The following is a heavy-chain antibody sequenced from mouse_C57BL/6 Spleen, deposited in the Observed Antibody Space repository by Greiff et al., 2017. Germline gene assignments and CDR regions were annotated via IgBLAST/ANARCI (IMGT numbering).Heavy chain of an antibody. J-gene: IGHJ4*01. CDR1: GYTFTSYG. CDR3: VYYGMDYAMDY. Sequence: VQLQQSGAELARPGASVTLSCKASGYTFTSYGISWVKQRTGQGLEWIGEIYPRSGNTYYNEKCKGKATLTADKSSSTAYMELRSLTSEDSAVYFCVYYGMDYAMDYWGQGTSVTVSS. V-gene: IGHV1-81*01. D-gene: IGHD1-1*02. CDR2: IYPRSGNT.